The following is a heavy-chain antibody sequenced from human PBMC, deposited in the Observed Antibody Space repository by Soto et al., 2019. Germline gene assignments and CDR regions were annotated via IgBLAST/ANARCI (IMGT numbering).Heavy chain of an antibody. CDR3: ARDYYFYS. CDR1: GFTFSRYA. Sequence: PGESLKISCVASGFTFSRYAMSWVRQAPGKGLEWVSTVSASGGGTNSADSVKGRFTISRDNSKDTLYLQVNSLRAEDTAVYYCARDYYFYSCGQGILVPVSA. V-gene: IGHV3-23*01. CDR2: VSASGGGT. J-gene: IGHJ4*02.